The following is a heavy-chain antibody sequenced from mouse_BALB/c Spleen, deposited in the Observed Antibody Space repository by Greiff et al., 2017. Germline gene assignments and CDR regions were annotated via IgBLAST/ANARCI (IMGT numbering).Heavy chain of an antibody. Sequence: VKLQESGAELAKPGASVKMSCKASGYTFTSYWMHWVKQRPGQGLEWIGYINPSTGYTEYNQKFKDKATLTADKSSSTAYMQLSSLTSEDSAVYYCARRGNYEGSYYYAMDYWGQGTSVTVSS. CDR3: ARRGNYEGSYYYAMDY. J-gene: IGHJ4*01. V-gene: IGHV1-7*01. CDR2: INPSTGYT. D-gene: IGHD2-1*01. CDR1: GYTFTSYW.